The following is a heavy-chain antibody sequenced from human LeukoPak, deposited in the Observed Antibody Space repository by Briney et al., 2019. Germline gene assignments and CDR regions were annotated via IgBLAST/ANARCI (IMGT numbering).Heavy chain of an antibody. CDR3: AKEEGSGCSGGSCYHAFDI. Sequence: GGSLRLSCAASGFTFSSYAMSWVRQAPEKGLEWVSTISGSGGGTYYADSVKGRFTISRDDSKNTLYLQMNSLRAEDTAVYYCAKEEGSGCSGGSCYHAFDIWGQGTMVTVSS. V-gene: IGHV3-23*01. D-gene: IGHD2-15*01. CDR1: GFTFSSYA. CDR2: ISGSGGGT. J-gene: IGHJ3*02.